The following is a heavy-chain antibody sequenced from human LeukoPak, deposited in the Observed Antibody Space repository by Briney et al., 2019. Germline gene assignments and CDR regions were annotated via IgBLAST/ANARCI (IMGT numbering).Heavy chain of an antibody. Sequence: SETLSLTCTVSGGSISSGSYYWSWIRQPAGKGLEWIGRIYTSGSTNYNPSLKSRVTISVDTSKNQFSLKLSSVTAADTAVYYCARGTLLWFGELFLDAFDIWGQGTMVTVSS. CDR1: GGSISSGSYY. CDR3: ARGTLLWFGELFLDAFDI. V-gene: IGHV4-61*02. D-gene: IGHD3-10*01. J-gene: IGHJ3*02. CDR2: IYTSGST.